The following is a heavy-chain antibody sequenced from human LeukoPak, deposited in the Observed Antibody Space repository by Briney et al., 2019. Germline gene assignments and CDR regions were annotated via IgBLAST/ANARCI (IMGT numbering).Heavy chain of an antibody. D-gene: IGHD2-2*02. CDR2: ISDGGDST. Sequence: GGSLRLSCAASRFTFSNSAMSWVRQAPGEGLEWVSSISDGGDSTYYADSVKGRFTISRDNSKNTLYLQMNSLRAEDTAVYYCAKGCDTRCYRFTHWGQGTLVTVSS. CDR3: AKGCDTRCYRFTH. J-gene: IGHJ4*02. CDR1: RFTFSNSA. V-gene: IGHV3-23*01.